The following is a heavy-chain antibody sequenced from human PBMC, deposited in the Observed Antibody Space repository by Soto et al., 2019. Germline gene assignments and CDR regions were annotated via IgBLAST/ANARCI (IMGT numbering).Heavy chain of an antibody. CDR3: ARGRPVVVVAATTLTSYCYYMDV. CDR2: ISAYSGDT. J-gene: IGHJ6*03. D-gene: IGHD2-15*01. Sequence: ASVKVSCKASGYTFTSYDINWVRQAPGQGLEWMGWISAYSGDTSYAQKFQGRVTMTTNTSISTAYMELRSLRSEDTAVYYCARGRPVVVVAATTLTSYCYYMDVWGKGTTVTVSS. V-gene: IGHV1-8*01. CDR1: GYTFTSYD.